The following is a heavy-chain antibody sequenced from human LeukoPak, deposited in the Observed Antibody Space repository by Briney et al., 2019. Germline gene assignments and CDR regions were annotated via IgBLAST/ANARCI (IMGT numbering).Heavy chain of an antibody. CDR2: INHSGST. J-gene: IGHJ4*02. V-gene: IGHV4-34*01. D-gene: IGHD6-13*01. Sequence: SETLSLTCAVYGGSFSGYYWSWIRQPPGKGLEWIGEINHSGSTNYNPSLKSRVTISVDTSKNQFSLKLSSVTAADTAVYYCARVTNSSSWSPFDYWGQGTLVTVSS. CDR3: ARVTNSSSWSPFDY. CDR1: GGSFSGYY.